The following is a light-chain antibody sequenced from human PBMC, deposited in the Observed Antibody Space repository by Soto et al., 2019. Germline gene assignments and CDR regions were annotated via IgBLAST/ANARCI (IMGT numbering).Light chain of an antibody. J-gene: IGKJ3*01. CDR1: QGINNW. CDR3: QQANSFPPT. V-gene: IGKV1-12*01. Sequence: DIEVSQCVAFVYASVGDRVTITCRTSQGINNWLAWYQEKPGKAPKLLIYATSNLHGGVPSRFSGIGSGTDFTLTISSLQPEDFATYYCQQANSFPPTFGPGTKVDI. CDR2: ATS.